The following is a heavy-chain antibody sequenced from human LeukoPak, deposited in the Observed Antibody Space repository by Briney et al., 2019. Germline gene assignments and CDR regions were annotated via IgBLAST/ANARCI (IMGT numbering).Heavy chain of an antibody. CDR3: ALESPSYFYYMDV. D-gene: IGHD3-3*01. J-gene: IGHJ6*03. CDR1: GYNLTALS. V-gene: IGHV1-24*01. Sequence: ASVRVSRKVSGYNLTALSLHWVRQAPGKGLEWMGGFDPENSQMVYSQKFRDRLTTSEDTSTNTAYMELSSLISDDSALYYCALESPSYFYYMDVWGSGASVTVSS. CDR2: FDPENSQM.